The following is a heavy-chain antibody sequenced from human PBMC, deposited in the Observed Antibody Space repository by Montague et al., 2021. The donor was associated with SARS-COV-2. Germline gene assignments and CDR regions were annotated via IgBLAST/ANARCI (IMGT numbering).Heavy chain of an antibody. V-gene: IGHV4-61*01. CDR2: IYDSGST. Sequence: SETLSLTCSVSGGSVRSGSYSWSWIRQPPGKALEWIGYIYDSGSTNYNPSLKSRVTISLVTSKNQFSLKLTSVTAADTAVYYCARDKEPLPHAFEIWGQGTMVTVTS. CDR1: GGSVRSGSYS. CDR3: ARDKEPLPHAFEI. D-gene: IGHD1-26*01. J-gene: IGHJ3*02.